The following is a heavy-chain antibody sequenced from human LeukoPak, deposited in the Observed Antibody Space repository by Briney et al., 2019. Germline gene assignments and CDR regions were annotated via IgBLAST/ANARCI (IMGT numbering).Heavy chain of an antibody. Sequence: GGSLRLSCAASGFTFSSYAMSWARQAPGKGLEWVSAISGSGGSTYYADSVKGRFTIYRDNSKNTLYLQMNSLRAEDTAVYYCAKDYDFWSGYPLGSNWFDPWGQGTLVTVSS. D-gene: IGHD3-3*01. V-gene: IGHV3-23*01. CDR2: ISGSGGST. J-gene: IGHJ5*02. CDR1: GFTFSSYA. CDR3: AKDYDFWSGYPLGSNWFDP.